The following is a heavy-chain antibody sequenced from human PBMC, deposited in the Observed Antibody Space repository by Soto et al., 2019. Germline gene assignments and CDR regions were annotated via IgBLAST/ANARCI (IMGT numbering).Heavy chain of an antibody. Sequence: PSETLSLTCAVDGGSFSGYYWSWIRQPPGKGLEWIGEINHSGSTNYNPSLKSRVTISVDTSKNQFSLKLSSVTAADTAVYYCARVLRMVRGVISRNWFDPWGQGTLVTVSS. CDR1: GGSFSGYY. D-gene: IGHD3-10*01. CDR3: ARVLRMVRGVISRNWFDP. CDR2: INHSGST. V-gene: IGHV4-34*01. J-gene: IGHJ5*02.